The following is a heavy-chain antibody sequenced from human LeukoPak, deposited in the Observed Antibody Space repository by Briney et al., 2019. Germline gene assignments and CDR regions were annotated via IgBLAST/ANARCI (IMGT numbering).Heavy chain of an antibody. CDR2: IKHDESEK. D-gene: IGHD3-16*01. CDR3: TRRLDD. CDR1: GFSFNSDW. V-gene: IGHV3-7*01. J-gene: IGHJ4*02. Sequence: GGSLRLSCAASGFSFNSDWMGWVRQAPGKGLEWVANIKHDESEKNYLDSVKGRFTISRDNAQNSLCLQMNGLRVEDTAVYYCTRRLDDWGQGTLVTVSS.